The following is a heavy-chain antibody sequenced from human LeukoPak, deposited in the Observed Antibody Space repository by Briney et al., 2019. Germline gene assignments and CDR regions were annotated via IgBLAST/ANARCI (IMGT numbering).Heavy chain of an antibody. CDR2: IYYSGST. J-gene: IGHJ4*02. V-gene: IGHV4-59*12. Sequence: PSETLSLTCTVSGGSISSYYWSWIRQPPGKGLEWIGYIYYSGSTNYNPSLKSRVTISVDTSKNQFSLKLSSVTAADTAVYYCAREKNFFRGYSYGYYFDYWGQGTLVTVSS. CDR3: AREKNFFRGYSYGYYFDY. CDR1: GGSISSYY. D-gene: IGHD5-18*01.